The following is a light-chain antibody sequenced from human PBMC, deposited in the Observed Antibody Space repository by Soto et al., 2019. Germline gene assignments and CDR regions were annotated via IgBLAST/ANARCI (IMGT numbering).Light chain of an antibody. V-gene: IGKV1-5*03. CDR3: QQYNNYLRT. J-gene: IGKJ1*01. CDR1: QTINNW. Sequence: DIQVTQSPSTLSASVGDRVTLTCRASQTINNWLAWYQQKPGKAPKLLIYKASSLESGVPSRFSGSGSGTEFTLTISSLQPDDFATYYCQQYNNYLRTFGQGTKVDIK. CDR2: KAS.